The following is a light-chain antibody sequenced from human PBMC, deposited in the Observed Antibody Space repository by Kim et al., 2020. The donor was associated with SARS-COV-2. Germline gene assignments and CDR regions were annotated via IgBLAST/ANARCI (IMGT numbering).Light chain of an antibody. V-gene: IGKV1-39*01. CDR3: QQSYSTLVYS. J-gene: IGKJ2*01. Sequence: LTWFQQKPGQAPKLLIYAASSLQSGVPPRFTASGSGTHFTLTINSLEPDDFATYYCQQSYSTLVYSFGQGTKLEI. CDR2: AAS.